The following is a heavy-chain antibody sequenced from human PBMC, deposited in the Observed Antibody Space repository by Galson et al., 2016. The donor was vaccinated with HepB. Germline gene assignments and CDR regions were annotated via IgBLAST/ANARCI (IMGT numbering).Heavy chain of an antibody. V-gene: IGHV3-11*06. J-gene: IGHJ4*02. CDR2: ISSTSSYI. D-gene: IGHD3-10*01. CDR3: ARIYYYGSGTYYSRNLFDY. CDR1: GFTFSDYY. Sequence: SLRLSCAASGFTFSDYYIGWIRQAPGKGPEWLSYISSTSSYINYADSVKGRFTISRDNAKSSLYLQMNSLRAEDTAVYFCARIYYYGSGTYYSRNLFDYWGQGTLVTVSS.